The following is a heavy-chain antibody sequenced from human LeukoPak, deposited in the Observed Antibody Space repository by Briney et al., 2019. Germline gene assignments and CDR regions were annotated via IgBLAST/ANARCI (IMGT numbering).Heavy chain of an antibody. CDR1: GGSISSYY. D-gene: IGHD4-17*01. J-gene: IGHJ6*03. CDR3: ARNSYGGRVYNYYYYMDV. V-gene: IGHV4-4*07. Sequence: PSETLSLTCTVSGGSISSYYWSWIRQPAGKGLEWIGRIYTSGSTNYNPSLKSRVTISVETSKNQFSLNLRSVTAADTAVYYCARNSYGGRVYNYYYYMDVWGKGTTVTISS. CDR2: IYTSGST.